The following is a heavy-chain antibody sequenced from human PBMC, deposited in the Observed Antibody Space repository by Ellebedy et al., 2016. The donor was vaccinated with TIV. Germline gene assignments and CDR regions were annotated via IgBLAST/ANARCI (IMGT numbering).Heavy chain of an antibody. J-gene: IGHJ3*01. Sequence: PGGSLRLSCAASGPTFSSHSMTWVRQAPGKGLAWVSSITESGGNTYYADSVKGRFTISRDNSKDTLFLQMNSLRAEDTAIYFCARDPVGVGPAFDVWGQGTMVTVSS. V-gene: IGHV3-23*01. D-gene: IGHD4-23*01. CDR3: ARDPVGVGPAFDV. CDR1: GPTFSSHS. CDR2: ITESGGNT.